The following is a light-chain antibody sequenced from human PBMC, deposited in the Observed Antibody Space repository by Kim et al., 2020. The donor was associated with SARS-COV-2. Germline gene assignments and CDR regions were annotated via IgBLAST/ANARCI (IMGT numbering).Light chain of an antibody. J-gene: IGKJ1*01. Sequence: SPGERATLSCRASQSVRSNYISWYKQTGGQPPSLLIYGASSRATGIPDMFSASGSGTDFTLTVSRLAPEDFPVYYCQHYSGSPWTFGQGTKVDIK. CDR2: GAS. V-gene: IGKV3-20*01. CDR3: QHYSGSPWT. CDR1: QSVRSNY.